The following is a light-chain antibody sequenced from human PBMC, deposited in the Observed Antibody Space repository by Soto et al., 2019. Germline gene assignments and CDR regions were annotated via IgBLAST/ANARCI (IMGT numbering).Light chain of an antibody. V-gene: IGKV3-20*01. Sequence: EIVLTQSPGTLSLSPWERATLSCRASQSVSSSYLAWYQQKPGQAPRLLIYAASSRATGIPDRFSGSGSGTDFTLTISRLEPEDFAVYYCQQYGSSPLTFGGGTKVEIK. CDR1: QSVSSSY. J-gene: IGKJ4*01. CDR3: QQYGSSPLT. CDR2: AAS.